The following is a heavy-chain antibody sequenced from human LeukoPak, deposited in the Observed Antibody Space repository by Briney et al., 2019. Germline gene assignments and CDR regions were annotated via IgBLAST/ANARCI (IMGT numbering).Heavy chain of an antibody. CDR2: IYHSGST. CDR1: GGSISSSDW. V-gene: IGHV4-4*02. D-gene: IGHD1-1*01. CDR3: ARVRGRSNWNDPPVYYYGMDV. J-gene: IGHJ6*02. Sequence: SGTLSLTCAVSGGSISSSDWWSWVRQPPGKGLEWIGEIYHSGSTNYNPSLKSRVTISIDKPRNQFSLKLNSVTAADTAVYYCARVRGRSNWNDPPVYYYGMDVWGQGTTVTVSS.